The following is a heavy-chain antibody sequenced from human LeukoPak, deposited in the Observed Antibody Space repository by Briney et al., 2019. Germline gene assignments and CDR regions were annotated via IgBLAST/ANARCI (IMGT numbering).Heavy chain of an antibody. CDR1: TDSFSSHY. Sequence: SETLSLTCAVSTDSFSSHYWSWLRQPPGKGLEWIGYTSYIGSTNYNPSLKSRVAISIDTSKNQLSLRLRSVTAADTAVYYCARDLITVTKGFDIWGQGTMVSVSS. CDR3: ARDLITVTKGFDI. D-gene: IGHD4-17*01. J-gene: IGHJ3*02. V-gene: IGHV4-59*11. CDR2: TSYIGST.